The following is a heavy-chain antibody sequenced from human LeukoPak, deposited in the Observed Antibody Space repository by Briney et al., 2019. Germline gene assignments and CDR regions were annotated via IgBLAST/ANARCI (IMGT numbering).Heavy chain of an antibody. V-gene: IGHV3-74*01. CDR2: INNDGSST. CDR1: GFTFSSYW. CDR3: ARVAAAGTLDY. J-gene: IGHJ4*02. D-gene: IGHD6-13*01. Sequence: GGSLRLLCAASGFTFSSYWMQWVRQVPGKELMWVSCINNDGSSTSYADSVKGRFTISRDNAKNTLYLQMSSLRAEDSAVSYCARVAAAGTLDYWGQGSLVTVSS.